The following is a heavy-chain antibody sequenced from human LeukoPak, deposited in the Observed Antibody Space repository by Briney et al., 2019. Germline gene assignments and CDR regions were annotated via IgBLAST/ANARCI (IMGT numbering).Heavy chain of an antibody. V-gene: IGHV4-59*01. CDR3: ARSPPDFWSGYNWFDP. Sequence: SETLSLTCTVSGGSISSYYWSWIRQPPGKGLEWIGYIYYSGSTNYNPSLKSRVTISVDTSKNQFSPKLSSVTAADTAVYYCARSPPDFWSGYNWFDPWGQGTLVTVSS. CDR1: GGSISSYY. J-gene: IGHJ5*02. D-gene: IGHD3-3*01. CDR2: IYYSGST.